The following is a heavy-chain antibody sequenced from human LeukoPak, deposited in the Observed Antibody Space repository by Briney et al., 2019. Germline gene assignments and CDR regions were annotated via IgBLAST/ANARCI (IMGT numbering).Heavy chain of an antibody. CDR2: INQDGSEK. CDR3: ARDATPPGIIFDY. J-gene: IGHJ4*02. CDR1: GFTFSSFW. Sequence: GGSLRLSCEVSGFTFSSFWMNWVRQAPGKGLEWVANINQDGSEKWYVDSVKGRFTISRNNAKDSVFLQMNSLRAEDTAVYYCARDATPPGIIFDYWGQGTLVTVSS. D-gene: IGHD3-16*01. V-gene: IGHV3-7*05.